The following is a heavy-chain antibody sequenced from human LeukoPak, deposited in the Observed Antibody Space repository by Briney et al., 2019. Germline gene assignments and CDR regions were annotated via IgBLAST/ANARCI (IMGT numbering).Heavy chain of an antibody. J-gene: IGHJ5*02. CDR3: AREGYGVSNWFAP. CDR1: GGSISSGDYY. V-gene: IGHV4-30-4*01. CDR2: IYYSGST. Sequence: PSQTLSLTCTVSGGSISSGDYYWSWIRQPPGKGLEWIGYIYYSGSTYYNPSLKSRVTISVDTSKNQFSLKLSSVTAADTAVYYCAREGYGVSNWFAPWGQGTLVTVSS. D-gene: IGHD4-17*01.